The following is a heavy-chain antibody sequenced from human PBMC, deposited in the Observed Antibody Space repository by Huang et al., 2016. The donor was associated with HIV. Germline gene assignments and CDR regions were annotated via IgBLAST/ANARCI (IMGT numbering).Heavy chain of an antibody. J-gene: IGHJ4*02. CDR2: ISYDGKTK. Sequence: AASGFTFSSYGMHWVRQAPGKGLEWVAVISYDGKTKYYADSVKGRFSSSRDNSKTTVYLQLNSLRVEDTAVYYCAKGGSAAAVLDFWGQGTLVTVSS. V-gene: IGHV3-30*18. CDR1: GFTFSSYG. CDR3: AKGGSAAAVLDF. D-gene: IGHD6-13*01.